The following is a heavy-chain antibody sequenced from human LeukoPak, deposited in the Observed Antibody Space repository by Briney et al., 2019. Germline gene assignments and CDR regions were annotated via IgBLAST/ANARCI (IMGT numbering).Heavy chain of an antibody. D-gene: IGHD6-13*01. CDR3: ARGTRQQLVRWTKPFHY. V-gene: IGHV4-4*07. CDR2: TYTSGST. Sequence: SETLSLTCTVSGGSISSYDWSWIRQPAGKGLEWIGRTYTSGSTNYNPSLKSRVTMSVDMSKNQFSLKLSSMIAADTAVYYCARGTRQQLVRWTKPFHYWGQGTLVTVSS. J-gene: IGHJ4*02. CDR1: GGSISSYD.